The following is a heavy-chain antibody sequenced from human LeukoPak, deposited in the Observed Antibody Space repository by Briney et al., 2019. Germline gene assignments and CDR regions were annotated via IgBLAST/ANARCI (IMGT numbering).Heavy chain of an antibody. V-gene: IGHV3-21*01. D-gene: IGHD1-26*01. CDR2: INFRSSDI. CDR3: ARDDGSYSRSPGFDY. Sequence: GGSLRLSCATSGFSFSSYAMTWVRQAPGKGLEWVSSINFRSSDIYYADSMKGRFTISRDNARNSLFLQMNSLRAEDTAVYYCARDDGSYSRSPGFDYWGQGTLVTVSS. CDR1: GFSFSSYA. J-gene: IGHJ4*02.